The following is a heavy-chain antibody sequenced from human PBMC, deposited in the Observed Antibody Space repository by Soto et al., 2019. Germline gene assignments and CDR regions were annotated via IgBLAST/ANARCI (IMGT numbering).Heavy chain of an antibody. Sequence: GGSLRLSCAASGFTFSSYWMHWVRQAPGKGLVWVSRINSDGSSTSYADSVKGRFTISRDNAKNTLFLQMNSLRAEDTAVYYCARVECSGGSCYRWIDYWGQGALVTVSS. D-gene: IGHD2-15*01. CDR2: INSDGSST. J-gene: IGHJ4*02. V-gene: IGHV3-74*01. CDR3: ARVECSGGSCYRWIDY. CDR1: GFTFSSYW.